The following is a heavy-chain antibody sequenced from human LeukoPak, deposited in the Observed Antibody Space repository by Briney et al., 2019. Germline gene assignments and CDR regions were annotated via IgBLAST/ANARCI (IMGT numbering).Heavy chain of an antibody. CDR2: ISGSGGST. V-gene: IGHV3-23*01. D-gene: IGHD2-15*01. J-gene: IGHJ4*02. CDR3: AKSSGLLPCYFDY. CDR1: GFTFSSYA. Sequence: GGSLRLSCAAFGFTFSSYAMSWVRQAPGKGLEWVSAISGSGGSTYYADSVKGRFTISRDNSKNTLYLQMNSLRAEDTAVYYCAKSSGLLPCYFDYWGQGTLVTVSS.